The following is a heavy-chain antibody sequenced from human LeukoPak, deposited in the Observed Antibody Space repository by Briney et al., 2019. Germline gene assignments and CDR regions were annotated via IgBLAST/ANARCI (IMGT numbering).Heavy chain of an antibody. CDR1: GGSFSGYY. J-gene: IGHJ4*02. Sequence: KPSETPSLTCAVYGGSFSGYYWSWIRQPPGKGLEWIGEINHSGSTNYNPSLKSRVTISVDTSKNQFSLKLSSVTAADTAVYYCARGRVVVPAAIRPFDYWGQGTLVTVSS. V-gene: IGHV4-34*01. CDR2: INHSGST. D-gene: IGHD2-2*02. CDR3: ARGRVVVPAAIRPFDY.